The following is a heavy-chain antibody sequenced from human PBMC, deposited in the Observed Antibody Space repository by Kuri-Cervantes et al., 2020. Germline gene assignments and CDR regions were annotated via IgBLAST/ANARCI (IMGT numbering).Heavy chain of an antibody. CDR2: ISSDGTIK. V-gene: IGHV3-48*01. Sequence: GGSLRLSCAASGFSFSSYSMTWVRRTPGKGLECISYISSDGTIKHHADSVQGRFSVSRDNAMKSVSLQMNGLRPEDSGIYFCARGSVGASNYEMDVWGQGTSVTVSS. CDR3: ARGSVGASNYEMDV. J-gene: IGHJ6*02. CDR1: GFSFSSYS. D-gene: IGHD1-26*01.